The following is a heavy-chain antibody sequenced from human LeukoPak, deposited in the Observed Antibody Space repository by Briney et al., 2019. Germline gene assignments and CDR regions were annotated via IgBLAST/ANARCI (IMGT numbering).Heavy chain of an antibody. V-gene: IGHV4-4*07. CDR2: IYTSGST. CDR3: ARAVVRSPDYYYYYMDV. CDR1: GGSISSYY. Sequence: SETLSLTCTVSGGSISSYYWSWIRQPAGKGREWIGRIYTSGSTNYNPSLKSRVTMSVDTSKNQFSLKLSSVTAADTAVYYCARAVVRSPDYYYYYMDVWGKGTTVTVSS. J-gene: IGHJ6*03. D-gene: IGHD6-6*01.